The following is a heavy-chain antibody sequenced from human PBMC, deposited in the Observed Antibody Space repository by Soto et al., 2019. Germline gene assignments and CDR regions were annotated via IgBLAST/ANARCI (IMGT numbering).Heavy chain of an antibody. Sequence: GGSLRLSCAASGFTFSSYGMHWVRQAPGKGLEWVAVISYDGSNKYYADSVKGRFTISRDNSKNTLYLQMNSLRAEDTAVYYCAKDAGSGWYKGIDYWGQGSLVTVSS. V-gene: IGHV3-30*18. D-gene: IGHD6-19*01. CDR3: AKDAGSGWYKGIDY. CDR2: ISYDGSNK. J-gene: IGHJ4*02. CDR1: GFTFSSYG.